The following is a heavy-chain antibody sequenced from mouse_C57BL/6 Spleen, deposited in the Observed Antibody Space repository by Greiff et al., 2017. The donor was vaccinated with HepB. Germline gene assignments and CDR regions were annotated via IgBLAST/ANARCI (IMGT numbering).Heavy chain of an antibody. V-gene: IGHV1-78*01. J-gene: IGHJ4*01. CDR1: GYTFTDHT. CDR2: IYPRDVST. CDR3: ARDYGTLDYAMDY. Sequence: VQLQQSDAELVKPGASVKISCKVSGYTFTDHTIHWMKQRPEQGLEWIGYIYPRDVSTKYNEKFKGKATLTADNSSSTAYMQLTSLTSEDSAVYFCARDYGTLDYAMDYWGQGTSVTVSS. D-gene: IGHD1-1*01.